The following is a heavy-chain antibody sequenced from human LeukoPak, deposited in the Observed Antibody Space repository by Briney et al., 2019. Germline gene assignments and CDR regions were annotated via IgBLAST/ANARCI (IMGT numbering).Heavy chain of an antibody. CDR3: ARDSSSWGFDY. CDR2: IYYSGYT. D-gene: IGHD6-13*01. J-gene: IGHJ4*02. V-gene: IGHV4-39*02. CDR1: GGSISSSSYY. Sequence: SETLSLACTVSGGSISSSSYYWGWIRQPPGKGLEWIGCIYYSGYTYYNPSLQSRVTMSVDTSKNQFSLNLSSVTAADTAVYYCARDSSSWGFDYWGQGTLVTVSS.